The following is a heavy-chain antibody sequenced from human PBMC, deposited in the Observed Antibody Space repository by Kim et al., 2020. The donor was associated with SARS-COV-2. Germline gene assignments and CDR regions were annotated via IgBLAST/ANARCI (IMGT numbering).Heavy chain of an antibody. CDR3: ARPESHSSSSDAFDI. D-gene: IGHD6-13*01. CDR1: GGTFSSYA. J-gene: IGHJ3*02. V-gene: IGHV1-69*13. CDR2: IIPIFGTA. Sequence: SVKVSCKASGGTFSSYAISWVRQAPGQGLEWMGGIIPIFGTANYAQKFQGRVTITADESTSTAYMELSSLRSEDTAVYYCARPESHSSSSDAFDIWGQGTMVTVSS.